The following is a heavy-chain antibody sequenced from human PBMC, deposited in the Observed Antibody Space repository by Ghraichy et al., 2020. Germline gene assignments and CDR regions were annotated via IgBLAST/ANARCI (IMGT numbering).Heavy chain of an antibody. CDR1: GFTFSTYW. CDR3: ARAMGMGSY. V-gene: IGHV3-74*01. D-gene: IGHD3-10*01. CDR2: IKSDGGSA. J-gene: IGHJ4*02. Sequence: GGSLRLSCAASGFTFSTYWMHWVRQAPGKGLEWVSLIKSDGGSASYADSVKGRFTISRDNAKNTVYLQMNSLRAEDTAVYYCARAMGMGSYWGQGTLVTVSS.